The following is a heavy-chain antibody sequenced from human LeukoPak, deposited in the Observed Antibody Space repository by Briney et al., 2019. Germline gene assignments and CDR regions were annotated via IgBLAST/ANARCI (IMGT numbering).Heavy chain of an antibody. CDR3: ARVYCSSTSCYTYWFDP. J-gene: IGHJ5*02. D-gene: IGHD2-2*02. Sequence: ASVKVSCKASGYTFTGYYMHWVRQAPGQGLEWMGWINPNSGGTNYAQKFQGRVTMTRDTSISTAYMELSRLRSDDTAVYYCARVYCSSTSCYTYWFDPWGQGTLVTVSS. CDR1: GYTFTGYY. CDR2: INPNSGGT. V-gene: IGHV1-2*02.